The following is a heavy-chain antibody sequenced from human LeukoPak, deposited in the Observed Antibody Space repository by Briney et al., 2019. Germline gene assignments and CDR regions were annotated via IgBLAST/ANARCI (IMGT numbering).Heavy chain of an antibody. Sequence: SETLSLMCPVSGGSITKYHCTWIRQPPGKGLEWIGHIYNSGSTKYNPSLKSRVTISVDTSKNQFSLKLSSVTAADTAVYYCARSLSYGSGIYYGNWYFYLWGRGTLVTVST. J-gene: IGHJ2*01. D-gene: IGHD3-10*01. V-gene: IGHV4-59*01. CDR2: IYNSGST. CDR1: GGSITKYH. CDR3: ARSLSYGSGIYYGNWYFYL.